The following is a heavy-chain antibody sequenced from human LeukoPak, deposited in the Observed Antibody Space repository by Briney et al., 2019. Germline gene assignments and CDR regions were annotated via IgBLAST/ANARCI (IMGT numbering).Heavy chain of an antibody. Sequence: SETLSLTCAVYGGSFSGYYWSWIRQPPGKGLEWIGEINHSGSTNYNPSLKSRVTISVDTSKNQFSLKLSSVTAADTAVYYCARRRLAAAGRANFDYWGQGTLVTVSS. V-gene: IGHV4-34*01. CDR1: GGSFSGYY. CDR2: INHSGST. CDR3: ARRRLAAAGRANFDY. D-gene: IGHD6-13*01. J-gene: IGHJ4*02.